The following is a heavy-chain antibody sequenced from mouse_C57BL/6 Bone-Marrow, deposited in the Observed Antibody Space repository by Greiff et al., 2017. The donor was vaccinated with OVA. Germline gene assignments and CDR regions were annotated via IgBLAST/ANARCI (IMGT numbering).Heavy chain of an antibody. CDR3: ARVGAYYSKGWFAY. CDR2: IIPNNGFT. V-gene: IGHV1-26*01. Sequence: VQLQQSGPELVKPGASVKISCKASGYTFTDYYMNWVKQSPGQSLEWIGEIIPNNGFTSYYQKFKGKATLTVDRSSGPAYMELRRLTSEDSAVYYCARVGAYYSKGWFAYWGQGTLVTVSA. J-gene: IGHJ3*01. D-gene: IGHD2-5*01. CDR1: GYTFTDYY.